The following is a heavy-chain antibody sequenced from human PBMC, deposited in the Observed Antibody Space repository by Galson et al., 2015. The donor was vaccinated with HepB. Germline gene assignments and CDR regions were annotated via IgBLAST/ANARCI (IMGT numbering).Heavy chain of an antibody. V-gene: IGHV3-48*04. CDR1: GFIFTSYG. CDR2: ISSSSTTI. Sequence: SLRLSCAASGFIFTSYGVQWVRQAPGKGLEWVSYISSSSTTIYYADSVKGRFTISRDNAKNSLYLQMDSLRAEDTAVYYCAKDEAVAGGDYFDYWGQGTLVAVSS. J-gene: IGHJ4*02. D-gene: IGHD6-19*01. CDR3: AKDEAVAGGDYFDY.